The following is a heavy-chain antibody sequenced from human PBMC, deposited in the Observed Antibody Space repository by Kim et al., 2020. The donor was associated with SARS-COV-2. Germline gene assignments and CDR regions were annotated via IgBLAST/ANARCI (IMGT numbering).Heavy chain of an antibody. Sequence: GGSLRLSCAVSGFTVRSNYMNWVRQAPGKGLEWVSIIYSGGRTYYADSVKGRFTVSRGDSKNTLYLQMNSLRAEDTAVYYCAREITRFLESSHGTDYYDYYGMDVWGQGTTVTVSS. CDR1: GFTVRSNY. D-gene: IGHD3-3*01. CDR3: AREITRFLESSHGTDYYDYYGMDV. CDR2: IYSGGRT. V-gene: IGHV3-53*01. J-gene: IGHJ6*02.